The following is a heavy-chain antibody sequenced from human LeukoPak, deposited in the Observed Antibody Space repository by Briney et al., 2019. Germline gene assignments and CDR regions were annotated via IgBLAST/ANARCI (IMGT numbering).Heavy chain of an antibody. CDR3: ARWGYGGTPLDY. CDR1: GYTFTSYY. Sequence: GASVKVSRKASGYTFTSYYMHWVRQAPGQGLEWMGIINPSGGSTSYAQKFQGRVTMTRDTSTSTVYMELSSLRSEDTAVYYCARWGYGGTPLDYWGQGTLVTVSS. J-gene: IGHJ4*02. D-gene: IGHD3-16*01. CDR2: INPSGGST. V-gene: IGHV1-46*01.